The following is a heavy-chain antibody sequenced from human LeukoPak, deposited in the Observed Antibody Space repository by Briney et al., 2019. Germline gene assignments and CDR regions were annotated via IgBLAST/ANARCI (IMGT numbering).Heavy chain of an antibody. Sequence: GGSLRLSCAASGFTVSSNYMSWVRQAPGKGLEWVSVIYSGGSTYYADSVKGRFTISRDNSKNTLYLQMNSLRAEDTAVYYCAREAYYGSGSTYYFDYWGQGTLVTVSS. CDR3: AREAYYGSGSTYYFDY. J-gene: IGHJ4*02. D-gene: IGHD3-10*01. V-gene: IGHV3-53*01. CDR1: GFTVSSNY. CDR2: IYSGGST.